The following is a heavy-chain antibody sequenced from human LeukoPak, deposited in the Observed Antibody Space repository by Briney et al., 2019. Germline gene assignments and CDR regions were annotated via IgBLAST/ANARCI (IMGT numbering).Heavy chain of an antibody. CDR2: IYYSGST. CDR3: ARGEGYCSSTSCYITWFDP. V-gene: IGHV4-39*07. Sequence: SETLSLTCTVSGGSISSSSYYWGWIRQPPGKGLEWIGSIYYSGSTYYNPSLKSRVTISVDTSKNQFSLKLSSVTAADTAVYYCARGEGYCSSTSCYITWFDPWGQGTLVTVSS. J-gene: IGHJ5*02. CDR1: GGSISSSSYY. D-gene: IGHD2-2*02.